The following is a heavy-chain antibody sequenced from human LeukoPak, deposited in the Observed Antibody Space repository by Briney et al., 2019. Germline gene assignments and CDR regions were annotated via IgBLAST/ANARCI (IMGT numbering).Heavy chain of an antibody. Sequence: SETLSLTCTVSGGSISSYYWSWIRQPPGKGLEWIGYIYYSGSTNYNPSLKSRVTISVDTSKNQFSLKLSSVTAADTAVYYCARFGEYAVAGLTFDYCGQGTLVTVSS. CDR3: ARFGEYAVAGLTFDY. J-gene: IGHJ4*02. CDR1: GGSISSYY. D-gene: IGHD6-19*01. V-gene: IGHV4-59*08. CDR2: IYYSGST.